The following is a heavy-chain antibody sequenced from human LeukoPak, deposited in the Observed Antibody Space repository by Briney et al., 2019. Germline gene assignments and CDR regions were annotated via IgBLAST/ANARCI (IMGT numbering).Heavy chain of an antibody. J-gene: IGHJ3*02. D-gene: IGHD3-22*01. Sequence: SETLSLTCAVYGGSFSGYYWSWIRQPPGKGLEWIGEINHSGSTNYNPSLKSRVTISVDTSKNQFSLKLSSVTAADTAVYYCARENDSSARGDAFDIWGQGTMVTVSS. CDR3: ARENDSSARGDAFDI. V-gene: IGHV4-34*01. CDR2: INHSGST. CDR1: GGSFSGYY.